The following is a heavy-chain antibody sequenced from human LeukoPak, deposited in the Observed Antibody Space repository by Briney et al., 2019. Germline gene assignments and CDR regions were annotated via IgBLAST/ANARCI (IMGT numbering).Heavy chain of an antibody. Sequence: ASVKVSCKASGYTFTGYYMHWVRQAPGQGLEWMGGFDPEDGETIYAQKFQGRVTMTEDTSTDTAYMELSSLRSEDTAVYYCATESISGYGIHDYWGQGTLVTVSS. CDR2: FDPEDGET. CDR1: GYTFTGYY. V-gene: IGHV1-24*01. J-gene: IGHJ4*02. CDR3: ATESISGYGIHDY. D-gene: IGHD5-12*01.